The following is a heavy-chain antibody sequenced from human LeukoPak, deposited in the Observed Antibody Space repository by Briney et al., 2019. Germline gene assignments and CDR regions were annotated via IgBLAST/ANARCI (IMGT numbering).Heavy chain of an antibody. V-gene: IGHV4-39*07. Sequence: SETLSLTCTVSGGSISSSSYYWGWIRQPPGKGLEWIGNIYYSGSTYYNPSLKSRVTISVDTSNNQFSLKLSSVTAADTAVYYCARVVVPGWFDPWGQGTLVTVSS. CDR1: GGSISSSSYY. J-gene: IGHJ5*02. D-gene: IGHD2-15*01. CDR2: IYYSGST. CDR3: ARVVVPGWFDP.